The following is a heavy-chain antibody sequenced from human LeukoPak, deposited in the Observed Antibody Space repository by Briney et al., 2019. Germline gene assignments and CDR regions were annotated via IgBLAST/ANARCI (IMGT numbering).Heavy chain of an antibody. Sequence: GGSLRLSCSASGFTFSSYAMTWVRQAPGKGLEWVSLISGGGGGTYYADSVKGRFTISRDNSKNTLYLQMNSLRAEDTAVYYCANALGGGNTWYYFDCWGQGTLVTVSS. D-gene: IGHD6-13*01. CDR3: ANALGGGNTWYYFDC. J-gene: IGHJ4*02. V-gene: IGHV3-23*01. CDR1: GFTFSSYA. CDR2: ISGGGGGT.